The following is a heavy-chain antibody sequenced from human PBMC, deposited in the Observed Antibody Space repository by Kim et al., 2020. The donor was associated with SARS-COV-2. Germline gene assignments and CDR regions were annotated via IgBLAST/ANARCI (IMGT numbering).Heavy chain of an antibody. D-gene: IGHD3-3*02. CDR2: IYYSGST. J-gene: IGHJ4*02. CDR3: ASSGQAIHHFWSGYSYYFDY. CDR1: GGSISSSSYY. V-gene: IGHV4-39*01. Sequence: SETLSLTCTVSGGSISSSSYYWGWIRQPPGKGLEWIGSIYYSGSTYYNPSLKSRVTISVDTSKNQFSLKLSSVTAADTAVYYCASSGQAIHHFWSGYSYYFDYWGQGTLVTVSS.